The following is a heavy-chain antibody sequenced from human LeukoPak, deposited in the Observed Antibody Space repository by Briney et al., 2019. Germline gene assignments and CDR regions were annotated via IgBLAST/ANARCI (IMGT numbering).Heavy chain of an antibody. Sequence: SETLSLTCAVYGGSFSGYYWSWIRQPPGKGLEWIGEINHSGSTNYNPSLKSRVTISVDTSKNQFSLKLGSVTAADTAVYYCARFRVIKGIAAAGTDDAFDIWGQGTMVTVSS. V-gene: IGHV4-34*01. CDR3: ARFRVIKGIAAAGTDDAFDI. D-gene: IGHD6-13*01. J-gene: IGHJ3*02. CDR1: GGSFSGYY. CDR2: INHSGST.